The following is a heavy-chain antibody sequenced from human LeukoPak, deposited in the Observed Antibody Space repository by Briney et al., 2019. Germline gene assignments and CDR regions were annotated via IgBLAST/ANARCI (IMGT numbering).Heavy chain of an antibody. Sequence: GESLKISCKGSGYPFINYWIAWMRQLPRKGLEWVGIIYPGDSETAYSPSFQGQVTISADRSISTAYLQWSSLEASDTAVYYCARSRWIPQYYFDYWGQGTLVTVSS. D-gene: IGHD5-18*01. CDR2: IYPGDSET. CDR3: ARSRWIPQYYFDY. CDR1: GYPFINYW. V-gene: IGHV5-51*01. J-gene: IGHJ4*02.